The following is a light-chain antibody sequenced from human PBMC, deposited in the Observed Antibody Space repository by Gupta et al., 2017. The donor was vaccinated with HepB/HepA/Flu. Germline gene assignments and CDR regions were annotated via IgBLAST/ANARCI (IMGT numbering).Light chain of an antibody. CDR1: SSDVGGYNY. CDR2: DVS. V-gene: IGLV2-14*03. Sequence: QSALTPPASPSGSPGQPITLSSTGTSSDVGGYNYVSWYQQHPGKAPKLMIYDVSNRPSGVSNRFSGSKSGNTASLTISGLQAEDEADYYCSSYTSSSTLNWVFGGGTKLTVL. J-gene: IGLJ3*02. CDR3: SSYTSSSTLNWV.